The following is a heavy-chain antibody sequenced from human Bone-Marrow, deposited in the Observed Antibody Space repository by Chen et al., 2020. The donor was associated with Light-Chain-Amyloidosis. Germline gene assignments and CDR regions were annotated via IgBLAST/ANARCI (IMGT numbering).Heavy chain of an antibody. Sequence: EAQLVESGGGLVQPGRSLRLSCAASGFTFDAFAMHWVRQAPGKGLEWVSGISWNSGIMGYAESVRGRFNISRDNAKNSLDLQMNSLRPEDTALYYCVKSFAPHWYYMDVWGKGTSVTVSS. J-gene: IGHJ6*03. CDR2: ISWNSGIM. D-gene: IGHD1-1*01. CDR3: VKSFAPHWYYMDV. V-gene: IGHV3-9*01. CDR1: GFTFDAFA.